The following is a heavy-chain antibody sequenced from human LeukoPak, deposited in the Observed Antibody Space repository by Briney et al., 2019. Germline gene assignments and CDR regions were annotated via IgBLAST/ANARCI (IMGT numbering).Heavy chain of an antibody. CDR2: ISYDGSNK. V-gene: IGHV3-30*18. D-gene: IGHD5-18*01. J-gene: IGHJ4*02. CDR3: AKDLYNYGFTDFDY. CDR1: GFTFSSYG. Sequence: GGSLRLSCAASGFTFSSYGMHWVRQAPGKGLEWVAVISYDGSNKYYADSVKGRFTISRDNSKNTLYLQMNSLRAEDTAVYYCAKDLYNYGFTDFDYWGQGTLVTVSS.